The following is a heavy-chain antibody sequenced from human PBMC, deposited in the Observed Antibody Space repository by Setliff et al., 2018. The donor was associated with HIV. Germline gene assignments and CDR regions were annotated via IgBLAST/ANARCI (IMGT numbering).Heavy chain of an antibody. V-gene: IGHV4-39*01. Sequence: SETLSLTCTFSGGSISSTYYFWGWIRQPPGKGLEWIGTIYYHGSTYYNPSLKSRVTISIDTSKNQFSLQPTSVTAADTSVYSCVNPSGATVDLDSWGQGTLVTVSS. D-gene: IGHD4-17*01. J-gene: IGHJ4*02. CDR2: IYYHGST. CDR1: GGSISSTYYF. CDR3: VNPSGATVDLDS.